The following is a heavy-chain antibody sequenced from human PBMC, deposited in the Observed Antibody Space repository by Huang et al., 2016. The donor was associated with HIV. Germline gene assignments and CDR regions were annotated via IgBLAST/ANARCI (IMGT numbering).Heavy chain of an antibody. V-gene: IGHV3-30*18. J-gene: IGHJ4*02. Sequence: ASGFTFSSYGMHWVRQAPGKGLEWVAVISYDGSNKYYADAVKGRFTISRDMSKNTLYLQMNSLRAEDTAVYYCAKERYSYGYYFDYWGQGTLVTVSS. CDR2: ISYDGSNK. CDR3: AKERYSYGYYFDY. CDR1: GFTFSSYG. D-gene: IGHD5-18*01.